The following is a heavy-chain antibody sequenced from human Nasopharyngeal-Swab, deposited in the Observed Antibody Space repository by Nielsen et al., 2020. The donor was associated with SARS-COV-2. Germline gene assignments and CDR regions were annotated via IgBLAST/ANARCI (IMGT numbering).Heavy chain of an antibody. V-gene: IGHV3-21*01. Sequence: GGSLRLSCAASGFTFDDYAMHWVRQAPGKGLEWVSSISSSSSYIYYADSVKGRFTISRDNAKNSLYLQMNSLRAEDTAVYYCARMADSSGWYIDYWGQGTLVTVSS. CDR2: ISSSSSYI. J-gene: IGHJ4*02. D-gene: IGHD6-19*01. CDR1: GFTFDDYA. CDR3: ARMADSSGWYIDY.